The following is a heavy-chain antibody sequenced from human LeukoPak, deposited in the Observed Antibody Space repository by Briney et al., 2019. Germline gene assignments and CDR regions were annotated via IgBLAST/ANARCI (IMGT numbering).Heavy chain of an antibody. V-gene: IGHV3-21*01. Sequence: GGSLRLSCAASGFTFSNYSMNWVRQAPGKGLEWVSSISSRSNYIYYADSVRGRFTISRDNTQNSLSLQMSSLKAEDTAVYYCVREAAATLFDYWGQGTLVTVSS. D-gene: IGHD1-26*01. CDR1: GFTFSNYS. CDR3: VREAAATLFDY. J-gene: IGHJ4*02. CDR2: ISSRSNYI.